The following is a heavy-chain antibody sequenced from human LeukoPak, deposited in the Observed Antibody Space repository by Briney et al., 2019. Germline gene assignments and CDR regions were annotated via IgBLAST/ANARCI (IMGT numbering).Heavy chain of an antibody. CDR2: ISWNSGSV. CDR3: AKDMGLWFPFDY. J-gene: IGHJ4*02. Sequence: PGGSLRLSRAASGFIFDDFAMHWVRQAPGKGLEWDSGISWNSGSVGYVDSVKGRFTISRDNAKNSLYLQMNSLRAEDTALYYCAKDMGLWFPFDYWGQGTLVTVSS. CDR1: GFIFDDFA. V-gene: IGHV3-9*01. D-gene: IGHD3-10*01.